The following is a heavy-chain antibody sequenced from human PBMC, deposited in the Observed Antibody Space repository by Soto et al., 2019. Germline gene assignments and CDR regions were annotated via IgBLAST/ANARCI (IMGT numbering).Heavy chain of an antibody. CDR3: ARGAERMTTVTKYYYYGMDV. V-gene: IGHV1-69*13. Sequence: SVKVSCKASGGTFSSYAISWVRQAPGQGLEWMGGIIPIFGTANYAQKFQGRVTITADESTSTAYMELSSLRSEDTAVYYCARGAERMTTVTKYYYYGMDVWGQGTTVTVSS. CDR2: IIPIFGTA. CDR1: GGTFSSYA. J-gene: IGHJ6*02. D-gene: IGHD4-4*01.